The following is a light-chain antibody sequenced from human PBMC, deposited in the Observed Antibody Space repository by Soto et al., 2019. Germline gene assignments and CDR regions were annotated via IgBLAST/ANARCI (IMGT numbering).Light chain of an antibody. CDR2: DVS. CDR3: SSFISSNTPYDV. J-gene: IGLJ1*01. CDR1: SSDVGESNY. V-gene: IGLV2-14*01. Sequence: QSALTQPASVSGSPGQSITISCTGTSSDVGESNYVSWYQEHPGKAPKLLIYDVSYRPSGISNRFSGSKSGNTASLTISGLQAEDEADYYCSSFISSNTPYDVFGTGTKLTVL.